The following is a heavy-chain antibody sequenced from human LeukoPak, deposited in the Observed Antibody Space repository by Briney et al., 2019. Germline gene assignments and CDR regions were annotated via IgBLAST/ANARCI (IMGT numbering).Heavy chain of an antibody. V-gene: IGHV3-30*18. Sequence: GGSLRLSCAASGFTFSSYGMHWVRQAPGKGLEWVAVISYDGSNKYYADSVKGRFTISRDNSKNTLYLQMNSLRAGDTAVYYCAKDTRYIVGATYEDYWGQGTLVTVSS. D-gene: IGHD1-26*01. CDR2: ISYDGSNK. CDR3: AKDTRYIVGATYEDY. J-gene: IGHJ4*02. CDR1: GFTFSSYG.